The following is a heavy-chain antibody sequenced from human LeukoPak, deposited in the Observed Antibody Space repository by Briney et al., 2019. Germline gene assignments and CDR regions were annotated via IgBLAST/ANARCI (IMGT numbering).Heavy chain of an antibody. CDR1: GGSISTYY. J-gene: IGHJ5*02. CDR3: ARRYRNWFDP. CDR2: LYYTGTT. D-gene: IGHD1-14*01. Sequence: SETLSLTCTVSGGSISTYYWSWIRQPPGKGLEWIGYLYYTGTTNYNPSLKSRVTMSVDTSKNQFSLKLSPVTAADTAVYYCARRYRNWFDPWGQGTLVTVSS. V-gene: IGHV4-59*08.